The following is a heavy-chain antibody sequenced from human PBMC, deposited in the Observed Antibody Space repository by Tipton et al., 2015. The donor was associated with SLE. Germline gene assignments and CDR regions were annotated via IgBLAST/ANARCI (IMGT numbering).Heavy chain of an antibody. D-gene: IGHD2-15*01. J-gene: IGHJ4*02. CDR2: MSYSGST. V-gene: IGHV4-39*01. CDR3: ARQSFGGSWEFDY. CDR1: GGSINSSNYY. Sequence: GLVKPSETLSLTCTVSGGSINSSNYYWGWIRQPPGKGLEWIGSMSYSGSTFYNPSLKSRLTISIDTSKNQFSLRLESSTAADTAVYFCARQSFGGSWEFDYWGQGALVTVSS.